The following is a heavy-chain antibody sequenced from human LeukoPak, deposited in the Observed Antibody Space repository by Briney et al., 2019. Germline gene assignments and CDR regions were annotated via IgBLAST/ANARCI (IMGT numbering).Heavy chain of an antibody. CDR1: GFTFSSYG. D-gene: IGHD3-3*01. CDR3: ARDLASGYRYDY. J-gene: IGHJ4*02. CDR2: IWYDGSNK. V-gene: IGHV3-33*01. Sequence: GGSLRLSCAASGFTFSSYGMHWVRQAPGKGLEWVAVIWYDGSNKYYADSVKGRFTISRDNSKNTLYLQMNSLRADDTALYYCARDLASGYRYDYWGQGILVTVSS.